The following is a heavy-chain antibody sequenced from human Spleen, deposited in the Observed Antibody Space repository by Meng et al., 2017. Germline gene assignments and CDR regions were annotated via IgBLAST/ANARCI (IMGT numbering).Heavy chain of an antibody. Sequence: QVQLGESGGGVVQPGRSLRLSCAASGFTFSRYGMHWVRQAPGKGLEWAAAISYDGSHKYSAEGRFAISRDNSKNTLSLQMNSLRAEDTAVYYCARYSSSCFDYWGQGTLVTVSS. V-gene: IGHV3-30*03. J-gene: IGHJ4*02. CDR2: ISYDGSHK. D-gene: IGHD6-13*01. CDR3: ARYSSSCFDY. CDR1: GFTFSRYG.